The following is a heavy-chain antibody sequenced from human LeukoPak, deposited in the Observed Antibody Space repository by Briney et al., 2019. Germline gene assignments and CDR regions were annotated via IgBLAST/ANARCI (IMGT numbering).Heavy chain of an antibody. J-gene: IGHJ4*02. CDR2: INHSGST. CDR3: GGGDMGYFDY. V-gene: IGHV4-34*01. Sequence: PSETLSLTCAVYGGSFSGYYWSWIRQPPGKGLEWIGEINHSGSTNYNPSLKSRVTISVDTSKNQFSLKLSSVTAADTAVYYCGGGDMGYFDYWGQGTLVTVSS. D-gene: IGHD3-16*01. CDR1: GGSFSGYY.